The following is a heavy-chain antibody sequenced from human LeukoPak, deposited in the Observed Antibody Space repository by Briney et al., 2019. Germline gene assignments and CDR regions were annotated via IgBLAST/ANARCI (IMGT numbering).Heavy chain of an antibody. Sequence: PGGSLRLSCAASGFTFSSYGMHWVRQAPGKGLEWVGRIRTKIEGETRDYSAPVKGRFTISRDDSKTTLYLQMNGLKTEDSAVYYCATERNWELLRPYGLNIWGQGTTVTVSS. V-gene: IGHV3-15*01. CDR2: IRTKIEGETR. D-gene: IGHD1-26*01. CDR1: GFTFSSYG. CDR3: ATERNWELLRPYGLNI. J-gene: IGHJ6*02.